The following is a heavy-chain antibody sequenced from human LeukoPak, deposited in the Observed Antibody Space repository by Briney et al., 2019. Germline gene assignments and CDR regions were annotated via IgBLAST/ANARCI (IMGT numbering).Heavy chain of an antibody. CDR2: IYTSGST. Sequence: SQTLSLTCTVSGGSISSGSYYWSWIRQPAGKGLERIGRIYTSGSTNYNPSLKSRVTISVDTSKNQFSLKLSSVTAADTAVYYCARSWGAARLANFDYWGQGTLVTVSS. CDR1: GGSISSGSYY. D-gene: IGHD6-6*01. J-gene: IGHJ4*02. V-gene: IGHV4-61*02. CDR3: ARSWGAARLANFDY.